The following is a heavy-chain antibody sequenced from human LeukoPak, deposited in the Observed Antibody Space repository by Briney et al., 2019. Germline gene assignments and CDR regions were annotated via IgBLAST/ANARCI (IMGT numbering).Heavy chain of an antibody. V-gene: IGHV3-23*01. J-gene: IGHJ4*02. CDR2: ISGSGGST. D-gene: IGHD3-10*01. CDR3: ARHLLWFGELSGGFDY. CDR1: GFTFSSYG. Sequence: GGSLRLSCAASGFTFSSYGMSWVRQAPGKGLEWVSGISGSGGSTYYADSVKGRFTISRDNSKNTLYLQMNSLRAEDTAVYYCARHLLWFGELSGGFDYWGQGTLVTVSS.